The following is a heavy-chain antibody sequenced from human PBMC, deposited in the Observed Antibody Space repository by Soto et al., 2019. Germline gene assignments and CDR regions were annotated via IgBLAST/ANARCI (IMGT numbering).Heavy chain of an antibody. CDR3: ARDRSSTYYYYGMDL. J-gene: IGHJ6*02. V-gene: IGHV3-30-3*01. CDR1: GFGFSRHG. Sequence: GGSLRLSCAASGFGFSRHGIHFFGHAPFKGLEWVAVISYDGSNQDYADSVKGRFSISRDNSKNTVYLQMNSLRVEDSAVYYCARDRSSTYYYYGMDLWGQGTTVTVSS. D-gene: IGHD6-19*01. CDR2: ISYDGSNQ.